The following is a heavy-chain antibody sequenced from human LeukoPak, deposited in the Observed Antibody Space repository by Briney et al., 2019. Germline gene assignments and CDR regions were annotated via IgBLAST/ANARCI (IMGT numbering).Heavy chain of an antibody. CDR2: IKQDGSEK. D-gene: IGHD2-2*03. CDR1: GFTFSSYW. CDR3: ARNAGYCSSTSCYPPVY. J-gene: IGHJ4*02. Sequence: PGGSLRLSCAASGFTFSSYWMSWVRQAPGKGLEWVANIKQDGSEKYYVDSVKGRFTISRDNAKNSLYLQMNSLRAEDTAVYYCARNAGYCSSTSCYPPVYWGQGTLVTVSS. V-gene: IGHV3-7*01.